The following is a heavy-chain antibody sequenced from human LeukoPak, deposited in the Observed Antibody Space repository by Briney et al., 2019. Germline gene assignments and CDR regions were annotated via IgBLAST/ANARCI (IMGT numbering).Heavy chain of an antibody. CDR3: ARRWSSSWPYYYYYYMDV. CDR2: IYYSGST. J-gene: IGHJ6*03. CDR1: GGSISSYY. Sequence: SETLSLTCTVSGGSISSYYWSWIRQPPGKGLEWIGYIYYSGSTNYNPSLKSRVTISVDTSKNQFSLKLSSVTAADTAVYYCARRWSSSWPYYYYYYMDVWGKGTTVTISS. D-gene: IGHD6-13*01. V-gene: IGHV4-59*12.